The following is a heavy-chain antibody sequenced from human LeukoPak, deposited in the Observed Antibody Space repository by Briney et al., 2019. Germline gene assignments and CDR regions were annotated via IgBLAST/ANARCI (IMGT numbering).Heavy chain of an antibody. CDR3: ARSVGATRGDFDY. CDR1: GYTFTGYY. D-gene: IGHD1-26*01. Sequence: ASVKVSCNASGYTFTGYYMHWVRQAPGQGLEWMGIINASGGSTGYAQKFQGRVTMTRDMSTSTIYMELSSLRSEDTAVYYCARSVGATRGDFDYWGQGTLVTVSS. J-gene: IGHJ4*02. V-gene: IGHV1-46*01. CDR2: INASGGST.